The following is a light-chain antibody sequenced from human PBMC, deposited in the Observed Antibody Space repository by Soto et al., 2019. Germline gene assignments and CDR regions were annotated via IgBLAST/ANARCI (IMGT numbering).Light chain of an antibody. CDR2: EVT. V-gene: IGLV2-23*02. CDR1: SSDVGGYDL. Sequence: QSALTQPASVSGSPGQSITISCTGTSSDVGGYDLVSWFQLHPAKAPRLMIYEVTKQPSGVSDRFSGSKSGNTASLTISGLQSEDEGNYYCSSYAGTFRLVVFGGGTKLTVL. CDR3: SSYAGTFRLVV. J-gene: IGLJ2*01.